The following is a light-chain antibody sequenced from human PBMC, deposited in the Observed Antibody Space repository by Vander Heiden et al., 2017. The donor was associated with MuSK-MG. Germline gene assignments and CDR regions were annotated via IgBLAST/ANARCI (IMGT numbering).Light chain of an antibody. CDR1: SSDVGGYNY. Sequence: QSALTQPRSVSGSPGQSVTISCTGTSSDVGGYNYVSWYQQHPGKAPKRMIYDVSKRPSGGPDRFSGSKSGNTASLTISGLQAEDEADYYCCSYAGSYTSDVVFGGGTKLTVL. CDR2: DVS. J-gene: IGLJ2*01. V-gene: IGLV2-11*01. CDR3: CSYAGSYTSDVV.